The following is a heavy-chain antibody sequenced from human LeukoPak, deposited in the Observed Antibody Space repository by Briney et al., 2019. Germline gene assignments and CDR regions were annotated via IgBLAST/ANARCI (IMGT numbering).Heavy chain of an antibody. CDR1: GGSISSGGYY. V-gene: IGHV4-30-2*01. D-gene: IGHD6-6*01. J-gene: IGHJ1*01. Sequence: SQTLSLTCTVSGGSISSGGYYWSWIRQPPGKGLEWIGYIYHSGSTYYNPSLKSRVTISVDRSKNQFSLKLSSVTAADTAVYYCARHPEKSIAEKYFQHWGQGTLVTVSS. CDR3: ARHPEKSIAEKYFQH. CDR2: IYHSGST.